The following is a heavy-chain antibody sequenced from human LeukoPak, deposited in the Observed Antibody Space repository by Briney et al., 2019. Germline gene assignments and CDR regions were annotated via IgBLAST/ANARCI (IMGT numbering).Heavy chain of an antibody. CDR3: ASSGGFWSGPNWFDP. V-gene: IGHV4-59*01. J-gene: IGHJ5*02. D-gene: IGHD3-3*01. Sequence: SSETLSLTCTVSGGSISSYYWSWIRQPPGKGLEWIGYIYYGGSTNYNPSLKSRVTISVDTSKNQFSLKLSSVTAADTAVYYCASSGGFWSGPNWFDPWGQGTLVTVSS. CDR1: GGSISSYY. CDR2: IYYGGST.